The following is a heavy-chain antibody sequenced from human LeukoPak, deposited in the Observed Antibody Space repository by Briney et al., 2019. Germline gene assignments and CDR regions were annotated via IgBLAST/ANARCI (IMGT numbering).Heavy chain of an antibody. D-gene: IGHD4-17*01. V-gene: IGHV4-34*01. Sequence: SETLSLTCAVYGGSFSGSYLSWIRQPPGKRLEWIGEINHSGSTNYDSSLESRVTISVDTSKNQFSLKLSSVTVADTAVYYCVREVFRKGYGDYGGFDPWGQGTLVTVSS. J-gene: IGHJ5*02. CDR1: GGSFSGSY. CDR3: VREVFRKGYGDYGGFDP. CDR2: INHSGST.